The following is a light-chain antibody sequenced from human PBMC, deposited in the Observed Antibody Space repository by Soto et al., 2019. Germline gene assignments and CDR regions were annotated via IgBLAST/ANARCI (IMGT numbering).Light chain of an antibody. Sequence: QTVVTQEPSFSVSPGGTVTLTCALSSGSVSTSYYPSWYQQTPGQAPRTLIYSTNTRSSGVPDRFSGSILGNKAALTITGAQADDESDYYCVLYMGSGIVVFGGGTKQTV. V-gene: IGLV8-61*01. CDR1: SGSVSTSYY. CDR3: VLYMGSGIVV. J-gene: IGLJ2*01. CDR2: STN.